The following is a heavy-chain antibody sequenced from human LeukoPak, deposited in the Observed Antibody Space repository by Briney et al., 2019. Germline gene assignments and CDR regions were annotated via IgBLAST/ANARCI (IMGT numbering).Heavy chain of an antibody. J-gene: IGHJ6*02. V-gene: IGHV1-58*02. Sequence: ASVKVSCKASGFTFTSSAMQWVRQARGQRLEWIGWIVVRSGNTNYAQKFQERVTITRDMSTSTAYMELSSLRSEDTAVYYCAAAAHYDFWSGRYYYYGMDVWGQGTTVTVSS. CDR2: IVVRSGNT. CDR3: AAAAHYDFWSGRYYYYGMDV. D-gene: IGHD3-3*01. CDR1: GFTFTSSA.